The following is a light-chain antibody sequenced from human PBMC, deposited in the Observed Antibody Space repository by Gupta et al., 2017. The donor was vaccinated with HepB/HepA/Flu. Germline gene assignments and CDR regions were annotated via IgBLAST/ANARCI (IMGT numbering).Light chain of an antibody. CDR1: QSVSSY. J-gene: IGKJ4*01. CDR2: DAS. Sequence: EIVLTQSTATLSLSPGERATLSCRASQSVSSYLAWYQQKPGQAPRLLIYDASNRATGIPARFSGSGSATDFTLTISSLEPEDFAVYYSQQRSNWPLTFGGGTKVEIK. CDR3: QQRSNWPLT. V-gene: IGKV3-11*01.